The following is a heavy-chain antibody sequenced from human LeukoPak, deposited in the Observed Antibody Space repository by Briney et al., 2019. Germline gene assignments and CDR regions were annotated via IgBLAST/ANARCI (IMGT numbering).Heavy chain of an antibody. D-gene: IGHD3-3*01. Sequence: ASVKVSCKASGYTFTSYYMHWVRQAPGQGLVWMGIINPSGGSTSYAQKFQGRVTMTRDTSTSTVYMELSSLRSEDTAVYYCARGAWLRFSEWFGFAYWGQGTLVTVSS. J-gene: IGHJ4*02. CDR2: INPSGGST. V-gene: IGHV1-46*01. CDR3: ARGAWLRFSEWFGFAY. CDR1: GYTFTSYY.